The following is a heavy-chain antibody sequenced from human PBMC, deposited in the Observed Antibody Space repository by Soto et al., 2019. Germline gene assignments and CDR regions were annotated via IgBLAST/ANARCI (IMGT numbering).Heavy chain of an antibody. D-gene: IGHD4-17*01. CDR3: ARVGGYYGDYPNFDY. CDR1: GGFISSYY. J-gene: IGHJ4*02. Sequence: TLSLTCNLSGGFISSYYWSWIRQPPGKGLEWIGNIHYSGSTNYNPSRKSRVTISVDMSKNQFSLKLSSVTAADTAVYYCARVGGYYGDYPNFDYWGQGALVTVSS. CDR2: IHYSGST. V-gene: IGHV4-59*01.